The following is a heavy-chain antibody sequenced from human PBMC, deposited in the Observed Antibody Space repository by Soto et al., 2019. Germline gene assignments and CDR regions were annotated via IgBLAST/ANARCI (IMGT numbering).Heavy chain of an antibody. D-gene: IGHD6-19*01. CDR1: GYNFTGYY. J-gene: IGHJ4*02. CDR2: INPNSGGT. CDR3: ARDFHSIAGAAAIDY. Sequence: QVQLVQSGAEVKKPGASVKVSCKASGYNFTGYYMHWVRQAPGQGLEWMGWINPNSGGTNYAQKFQGRVTMTRDTSISTAYMELSRLRSDDTAVYYCARDFHSIAGAAAIDYWCQGTLVTVSS. V-gene: IGHV1-2*02.